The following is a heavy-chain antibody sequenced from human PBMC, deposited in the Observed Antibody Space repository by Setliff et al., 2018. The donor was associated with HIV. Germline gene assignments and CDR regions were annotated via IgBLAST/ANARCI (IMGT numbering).Heavy chain of an antibody. CDR1: GESFSGYY. D-gene: IGHD3-22*01. CDR3: ARDPKHSSSGDLEY. Sequence: PSETLSLTCAVYGESFSGYYWSWIRQPPGEGLEWIGEINHSGSTNSNPSLKSRVTISVDSSKNQFSLKLTSLTAADTAVYYCARDPKHSSSGDLEYWGQGTLVTVS. CDR2: INHSGST. J-gene: IGHJ4*02. V-gene: IGHV4-34*01.